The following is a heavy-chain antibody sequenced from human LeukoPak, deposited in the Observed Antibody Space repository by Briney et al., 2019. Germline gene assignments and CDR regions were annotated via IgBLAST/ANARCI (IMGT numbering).Heavy chain of an antibody. V-gene: IGHV3-7*03. J-gene: IGHJ4*02. CDR2: IKQDGSEK. Sequence: PGGSLRLSCEASGFTFRSYWMSWVRQAPGKGLEWVANIKQDGSEKYYVDTVKGRFTISRDNAKKSLYLQMNRLRAEDTAVYYCARDVLPFDYWGQGTLVTVSA. CDR3: ARDVLPFDY. CDR1: GFTFRSYW.